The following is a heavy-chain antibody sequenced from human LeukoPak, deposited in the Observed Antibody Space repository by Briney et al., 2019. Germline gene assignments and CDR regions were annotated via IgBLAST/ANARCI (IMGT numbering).Heavy chain of an antibody. CDR1: GFTFSTYW. CDR3: ASASSHRTAAGGDY. D-gene: IGHD6-13*01. V-gene: IGHV3-74*01. CDR2: INGDGGSR. J-gene: IGHJ4*02. Sequence: SGGSLRLSCAASGFTFSTYWMHWVRQAPGKGLVWVSRINGDGGSRNYADSVKGRFTISRDNAKITLYLQMSSLRVEDTAVYYCASASSHRTAAGGDYWGQGTLVTVST.